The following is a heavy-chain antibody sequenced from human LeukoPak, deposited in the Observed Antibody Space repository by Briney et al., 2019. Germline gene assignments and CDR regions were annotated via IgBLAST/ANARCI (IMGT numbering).Heavy chain of an antibody. D-gene: IGHD4-23*01. V-gene: IGHV3-23*01. Sequence: GGSLRLSCAAPGFTFSSYAMSWVRQAPGKGLEWVSAISGSGGSTYYADSVKGRFTISRDNSKNTLYLQMNSLRAEDTAVYYCAKVEGVGNSGDYWGQGTLVTVSS. CDR2: ISGSGGST. J-gene: IGHJ4*02. CDR3: AKVEGVGNSGDY. CDR1: GFTFSSYA.